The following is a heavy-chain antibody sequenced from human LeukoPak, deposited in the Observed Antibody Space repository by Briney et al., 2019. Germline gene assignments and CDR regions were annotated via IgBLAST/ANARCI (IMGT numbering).Heavy chain of an antibody. D-gene: IGHD3-22*01. CDR1: GFTFSSYS. J-gene: IGHJ4*02. CDR2: ISSSSSYI. CDR3: ARDSYDYYDSSGYPVYYFDY. V-gene: IGHV3-21*01. Sequence: KAGGSLRLSCAASGFTFSSYSMNWVRQAPGKGLEWVSSISSSSSYIYYADSVKGRFTISRDNAKNSLYLQMNSLRAEDTAVYYCARDSYDYYDSSGYPVYYFDYWGQGTLVSVSS.